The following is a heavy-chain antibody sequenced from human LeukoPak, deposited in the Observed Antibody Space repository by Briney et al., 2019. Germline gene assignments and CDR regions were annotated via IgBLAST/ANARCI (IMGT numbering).Heavy chain of an antibody. V-gene: IGHV1-69*06. J-gene: IGHJ4*02. Sequence: SVKVSCTASGGTFSSYAISCVRQTPGQGLEWMGGIILIFGTANYAQKFQGRVTITADKSTSTAYMELSSLRSEDTAVYYCARETITMVRGVKARLFDYWGQGTLVTVSS. CDR1: GGTFSSYA. CDR2: IILIFGTA. CDR3: ARETITMVRGVKARLFDY. D-gene: IGHD3-10*01.